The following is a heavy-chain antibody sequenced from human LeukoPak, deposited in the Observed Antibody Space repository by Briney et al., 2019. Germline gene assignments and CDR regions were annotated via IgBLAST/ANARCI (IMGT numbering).Heavy chain of an antibody. CDR1: GGSISSYY. V-gene: IGHV4-59*01. CDR2: IYHSGST. J-gene: IGHJ4*02. Sequence: SETLSLTCTVSGGSISSYYWSWIRQPPGKGLEWIGYIYHSGSTNYNPSLKSRVTISVDTSKNQFSLKLSSVTAADTAVYYCARSGWLPHFDYWGQGTLVTVSS. D-gene: IGHD5-24*01. CDR3: ARSGWLPHFDY.